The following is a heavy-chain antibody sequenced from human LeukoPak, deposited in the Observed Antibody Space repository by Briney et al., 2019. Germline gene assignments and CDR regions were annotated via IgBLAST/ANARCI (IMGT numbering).Heavy chain of an antibody. Sequence: SETLSLTCAVSGYSISSGYYWGWIRQSPGKGLEWIGSIYHSGSTYYNPSLRSRVTISVDTSKNQFSLKLSSVTAADTAVYYCARANQNVLRFLEWLSAFDIWGQGTMVTVSS. D-gene: IGHD3-3*01. CDR1: GYSISSGYY. V-gene: IGHV4-38-2*01. CDR3: ARANQNVLRFLEWLSAFDI. J-gene: IGHJ3*02. CDR2: IYHSGST.